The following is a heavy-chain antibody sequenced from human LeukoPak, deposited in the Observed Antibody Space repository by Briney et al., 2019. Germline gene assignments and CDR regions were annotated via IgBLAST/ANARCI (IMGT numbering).Heavy chain of an antibody. CDR2: IYHSGST. CDR3: ARVGYGGNSLDY. J-gene: IGHJ4*02. D-gene: IGHD4-23*01. V-gene: IGHV4-30-2*01. CDR1: GGSISSGGYS. Sequence: PSETLSLTCAVSGGSISSGGYSWSWIRQPPGKGLEWIGYIYHSGSTYYNPSLKSRVTISVDTSKNQFSLKLSSVTAADTAVYYCARVGYGGNSLDYWGQGTLVTVSS.